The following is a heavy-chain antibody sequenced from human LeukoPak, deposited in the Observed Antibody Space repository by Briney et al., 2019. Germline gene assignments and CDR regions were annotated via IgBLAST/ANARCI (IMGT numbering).Heavy chain of an antibody. J-gene: IGHJ4*02. CDR1: GYTFTSYD. CDR2: MNPNSGNT. CDR3: ARGGGVLGKYCSSTSCYGGHY. Sequence: GASVKVSCKASGYTFTSYDINWVRQATGQGLEWMGWMNPNSGNTGYAQKFQGRVTMTRNTSISTAYMELSSLTSDDPAVYYCARGGGVLGKYCSSTSCYGGHYWGQGTLVTVSS. V-gene: IGHV1-8*01. D-gene: IGHD2-2*01.